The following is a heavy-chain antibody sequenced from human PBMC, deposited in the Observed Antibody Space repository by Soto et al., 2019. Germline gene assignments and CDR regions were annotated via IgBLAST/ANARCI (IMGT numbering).Heavy chain of an antibody. CDR2: ISDSGGSK. V-gene: IGHV3-23*01. J-gene: IGHJ4*02. CDR3: AKDRGSSPKYYFDC. CDR1: GFTFSSYA. Sequence: EVQLLESGGGLVQPGGSLRLSCAASGFTFSSYAMSWVRQAPGKGLEWVSAISDSGGSKYYADSVKGRFTISRDNSKNPLYLQMNILSAEDTAVYYCAKDRGSSPKYYFDCWGQGTLVTVSS. D-gene: IGHD6-6*01.